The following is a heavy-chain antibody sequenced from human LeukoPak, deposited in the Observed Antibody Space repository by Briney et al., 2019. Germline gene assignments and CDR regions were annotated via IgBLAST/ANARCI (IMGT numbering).Heavy chain of an antibody. CDR2: IKQDGSEK. Sequence: GGSLRLSCAASGFTLSSYAMSWVRQAPGKGLEWVANIKQDGSEKYYVDSVKGRFTISRDNAKNSLYLQMNSLRAEDTAVYYCARSQGVNYDFWSGPNYYGMDVWGQGTTVTVSS. CDR1: GFTLSSYA. J-gene: IGHJ6*02. D-gene: IGHD3-3*01. V-gene: IGHV3-7*03. CDR3: ARSQGVNYDFWSGPNYYGMDV.